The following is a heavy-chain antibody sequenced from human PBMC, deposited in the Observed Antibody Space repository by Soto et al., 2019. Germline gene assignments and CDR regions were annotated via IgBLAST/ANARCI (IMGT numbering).Heavy chain of an antibody. CDR1: GFTFSSYG. CDR2: ISYDGSNK. Sequence: VQLVESGGGVVQPGRSLRLSCAASGFTFSSYGMHWVRQAPGKGLEWVAVISYDGSNKYYADSVKGRFTISRDNSKNTLYLQMNSLRAEDTAVYYCARDLDGMDVWGQGTTVTVSS. V-gene: IGHV3-30*19. CDR3: ARDLDGMDV. J-gene: IGHJ6*02.